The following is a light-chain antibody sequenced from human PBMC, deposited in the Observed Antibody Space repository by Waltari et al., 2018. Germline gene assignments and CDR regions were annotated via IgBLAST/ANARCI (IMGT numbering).Light chain of an antibody. CDR2: GAS. CDR1: QSVSSN. CDR3: QQYNNWPGT. Sequence: EIVMTQSPATLSVSPGERAPLSCRASQSVSSNLAWYQQKPGQAPRLLIYGASTRATGIPARFSGSGSGTEFTLTISSLQSEDFAVYYCQQYNNWPGTFGQGPKVEIK. J-gene: IGKJ1*01. V-gene: IGKV3-15*01.